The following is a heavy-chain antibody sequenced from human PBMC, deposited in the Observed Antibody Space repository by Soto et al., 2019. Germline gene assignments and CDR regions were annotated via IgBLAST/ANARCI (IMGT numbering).Heavy chain of an antibody. V-gene: IGHV3-43*01. CDR3: AKAHCSGGSCYQYGMDV. D-gene: IGHD2-15*01. Sequence: GGSLRLSCAASGFTFDDYTMHWVRQAPGKGLEWVSLISWDGGSTYYADSVKGRFTISRDNSKNSLYLQMNSLRTEDTALYYCAKAHCSGGSCYQYGMDVWGQGTTVTVSS. J-gene: IGHJ6*02. CDR2: ISWDGGST. CDR1: GFTFDDYT.